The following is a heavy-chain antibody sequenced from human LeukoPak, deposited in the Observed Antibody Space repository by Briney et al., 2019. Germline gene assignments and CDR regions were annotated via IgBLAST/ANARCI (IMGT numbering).Heavy chain of an antibody. CDR3: AKDLAARLSGYFDF. V-gene: IGHV3-23*01. J-gene: IGHJ4*02. D-gene: IGHD6-6*01. Sequence: GGSLRLSCAASGFTFNIYAMSWVRQAPGKGLEWVSSISASASSTYYADSVKGRFTISRDNSKNTLLLQMNSLRAEDTALYYCAKDLAARLSGYFDFWGQGILVTVSS. CDR1: GFTFNIYA. CDR2: ISASASST.